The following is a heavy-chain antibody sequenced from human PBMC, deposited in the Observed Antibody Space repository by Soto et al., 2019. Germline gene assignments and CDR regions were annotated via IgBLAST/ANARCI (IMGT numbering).Heavy chain of an antibody. Sequence: QVQLVESGGGLVKPGGSLRLSCAASGFTFSDYYMSWIRQAPGKGLEWVSCISSSGSTIYYADSVKGRFTISRDNANNALSMKMDSLTADDPAVYDCAGTMGREVMTLQDYYYMDFWGKGTTVTVSS. J-gene: IGHJ6*03. V-gene: IGHV3-11*01. CDR3: AGTMGREVMTLQDYYYMDF. CDR2: ISSSGSTI. D-gene: IGHD3-10*01. CDR1: GFTFSDYY.